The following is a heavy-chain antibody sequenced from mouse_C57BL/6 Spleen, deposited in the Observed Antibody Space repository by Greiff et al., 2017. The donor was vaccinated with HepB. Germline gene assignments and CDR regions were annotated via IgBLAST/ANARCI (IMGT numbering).Heavy chain of an antibody. CDR1: GYTFTDYY. CDR3: ARGLITTVVATRGYFDY. CDR2: INPNNGGT. Sequence: VQLQQSGPELVKPGASVKISCKASGYTFTDYYMNWVKQSHGKSLEWIGDINPNNGGTSYNQKFKGKATLTVDKSSSTAYMELRSLTSEDSAVYYCARGLITTVVATRGYFDYWGQGTTLTVSS. J-gene: IGHJ2*01. V-gene: IGHV1-26*01. D-gene: IGHD1-1*01.